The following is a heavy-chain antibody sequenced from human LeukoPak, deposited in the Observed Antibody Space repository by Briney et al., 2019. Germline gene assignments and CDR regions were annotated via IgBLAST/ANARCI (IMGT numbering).Heavy chain of an antibody. D-gene: IGHD3-10*01. CDR1: GGSFSGYY. J-gene: IGHJ4*02. Sequence: SETPSLTCAVYGGSFSGYYWSWIRQPPGKGLEWIGEINHSGSTNYNPSLKSRVTISVDTSKNQFSLKLSSVTAADTAVYYCAGRGSGSPFDYWGLGTLVTVSS. CDR2: INHSGST. V-gene: IGHV4-34*01. CDR3: AGRGSGSPFDY.